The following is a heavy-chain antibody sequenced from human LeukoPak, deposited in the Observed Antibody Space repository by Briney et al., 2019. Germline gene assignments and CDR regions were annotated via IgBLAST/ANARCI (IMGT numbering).Heavy chain of an antibody. V-gene: IGHV3-7*03. CDR1: GFTFSNFW. CDR2: IKQDETEK. J-gene: IGHJ4*02. CDR3: VRGSYSGSYSDIFDY. D-gene: IGHD1-26*01. Sequence: GGSLRLSCTASGFTFSNFWMGWVRQAPGKGLEWVANIKQDETEKFYLGSVKGRFTISRDNAKNSLYLQMNSLRVEDTALYYCVRGSYSGSYSDIFDYWGQGTLVTVSS.